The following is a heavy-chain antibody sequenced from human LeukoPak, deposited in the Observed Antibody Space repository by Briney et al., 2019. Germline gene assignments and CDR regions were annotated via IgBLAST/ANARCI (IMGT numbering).Heavy chain of an antibody. CDR1: GFTFSSYW. D-gene: IGHD2-15*01. CDR2: INSDGSST. CDR3: TKAPIVSCSGAFCYPFDS. V-gene: IGHV3-74*01. J-gene: IGHJ4*02. Sequence: GGSLRLSCAASGFTFSSYWMHWVRQAPGKGLVWVSRINSDGSSTSYADSVKGRFTISRDNSKNTLFLQMNSLRAEDTAIYYCTKAPIVSCSGAFCYPFDSWGQGTLVTVSS.